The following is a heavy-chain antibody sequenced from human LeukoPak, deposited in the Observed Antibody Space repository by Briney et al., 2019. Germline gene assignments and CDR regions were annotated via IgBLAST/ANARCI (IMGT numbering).Heavy chain of an antibody. CDR3: ARAGGYYDSSGYYFYYYMDV. Sequence: SETLSLTCAVYGGSFSGYYWSWIRRPPGKGLEWIGEINHSGSTNYNPSLKSRVTISVDTSKNQFSLKLSSVTAADTAVYYCARAGGYYDSSGYYFYYYMDVWGKGTTVTVSS. D-gene: IGHD3-22*01. CDR2: INHSGST. V-gene: IGHV4-34*01. J-gene: IGHJ6*03. CDR1: GGSFSGYY.